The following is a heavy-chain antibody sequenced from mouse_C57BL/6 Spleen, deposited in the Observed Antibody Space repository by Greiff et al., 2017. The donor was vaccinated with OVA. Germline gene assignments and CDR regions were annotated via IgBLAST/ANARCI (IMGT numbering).Heavy chain of an antibody. CDR1: GYAFSSSW. CDR3: AREGSSYVGYAMDY. V-gene: IGHV1-82*01. CDR2: IYPGDGDT. D-gene: IGHD1-1*01. J-gene: IGHJ4*01. Sequence: VQLQQSGPELVKPGASVKISCKASGYAFSSSWMNWVKQRPGKGLEWIGRIYPGDGDTNYNGKFKGKATLTADKSSSTAYMQLSSLTSEDSAVYFCAREGSSYVGYAMDYWGQGTSVTVSS.